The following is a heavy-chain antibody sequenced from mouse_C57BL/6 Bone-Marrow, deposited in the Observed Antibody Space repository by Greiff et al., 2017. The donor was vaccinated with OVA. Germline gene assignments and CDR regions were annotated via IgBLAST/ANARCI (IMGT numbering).Heavy chain of an antibody. J-gene: IGHJ2*01. CDR1: GYTFTSYW. Sequence: QVQLQQPGAELVKPGASVKLSCKASGYTFTSYWMHWVKQRPGQGLEWIGMIHPNSGSTNYNEKFKSKATLTVDKSSSTAYMQLSSLTSEDSAVYYGARSGVCRYYFDYWGQGTTLTVSS. V-gene: IGHV1-64*01. CDR3: ARSGVCRYYFDY. CDR2: IHPNSGST. D-gene: IGHD2-10*02.